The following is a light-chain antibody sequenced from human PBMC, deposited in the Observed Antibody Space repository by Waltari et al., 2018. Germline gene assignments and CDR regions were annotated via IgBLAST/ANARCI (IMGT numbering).Light chain of an antibody. V-gene: IGLV2-23*02. J-gene: IGLJ1*01. CDR1: RGDVGGYNY. CDR2: DVS. CDR3: CSYAGASTYV. Sequence: QSALTQPASVSGSPGQSLTISCTGTRGDVGGYNYVSWYQQHPGKAPKLMIYDVSKRPSGASNRFSGSKSGNTASLTVSGLQAEDEADYYCCSYAGASTYVFGTGTKVTVL.